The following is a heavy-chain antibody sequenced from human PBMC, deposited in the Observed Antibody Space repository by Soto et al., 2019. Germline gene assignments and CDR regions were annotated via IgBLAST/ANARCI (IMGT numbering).Heavy chain of an antibody. V-gene: IGHV4-39*01. J-gene: IGHJ4*02. CDR3: VSGSRWVGFDY. CDR1: GGSISSSDYY. Sequence: SETLSLTCTVSGGSISSSDYYWGWIRQPPGKGLEWIGNIYYSGSASYNPSLKSRVTISVDTSKNQVSLKLSSVTAADTVVYICVSGSRWVGFDYGGKETLVTVPS. CDR2: IYYSGSA. D-gene: IGHD3-10*01.